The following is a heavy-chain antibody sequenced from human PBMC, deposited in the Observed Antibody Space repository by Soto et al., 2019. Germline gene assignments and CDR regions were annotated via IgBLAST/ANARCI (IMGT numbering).Heavy chain of an antibody. V-gene: IGHV2-5*02. D-gene: IGHD2-15*01. CDR3: AHRVVAVTGFDY. Sequence: QITLKESGPPLVKPTQTLTLTCTFSGFSLSSSGVGVGWIRQPPGKALEWLALIYWDDETRYSPSLKSRLTITKDPSKNQVVLTLTNLDPVDTATYYCAHRVVAVTGFDYWGQGTLVTVSS. CDR2: IYWDDET. J-gene: IGHJ4*02. CDR1: GFSLSSSGVG.